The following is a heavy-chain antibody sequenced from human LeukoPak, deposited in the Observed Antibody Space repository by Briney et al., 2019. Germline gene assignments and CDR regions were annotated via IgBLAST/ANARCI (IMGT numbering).Heavy chain of an antibody. Sequence: SETLSLTCAVYGGSFSGYYWSWIRQPPGKGLEWIGEINYNGSTNHNPSLKSRVTISGDTSKKQFSLKLSSVTAADTAVYYCARRRDGYKGFDYWGQGTLVTVSS. J-gene: IGHJ4*02. CDR1: GGSFSGYY. CDR2: INYNGST. V-gene: IGHV4-34*01. D-gene: IGHD5-24*01. CDR3: ARRRDGYKGFDY.